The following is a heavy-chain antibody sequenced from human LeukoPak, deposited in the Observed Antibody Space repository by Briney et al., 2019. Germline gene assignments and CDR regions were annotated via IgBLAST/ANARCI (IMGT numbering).Heavy chain of an antibody. CDR2: ISAYNGNT. J-gene: IGHJ4*02. Sequence: LGASVKVSCKASGYTFTSYGISWVRQAPGQGLEWMGWISAYNGNTNYAQKLQGRVTMTTDTSTSTAYMELRSLRSDDTAVYYCARDLYYDSSGYYLPEPYYFDYWGQGTLVTVSS. V-gene: IGHV1-18*01. CDR3: ARDLYYDSSGYYLPEPYYFDY. CDR1: GYTFTSYG. D-gene: IGHD3-22*01.